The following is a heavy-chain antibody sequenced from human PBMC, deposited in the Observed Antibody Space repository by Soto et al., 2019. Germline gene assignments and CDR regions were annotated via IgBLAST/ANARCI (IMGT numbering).Heavy chain of an antibody. D-gene: IGHD7-27*01. V-gene: IGHV5-51*01. CDR3: ARVGQLGIPPGGFDYYYYMDV. CDR1: GYSFTSYW. Sequence: PGESLKISCKGSGYSFTSYWIGWVRQMPGKGLEWMGIIYPGDSDTRYSPSFQGQVTISADKSISTAYLQWSSLKASDTAMYYCARVGQLGIPPGGFDYYYYMDVWGKATTVTVSS. J-gene: IGHJ6*03. CDR2: IYPGDSDT.